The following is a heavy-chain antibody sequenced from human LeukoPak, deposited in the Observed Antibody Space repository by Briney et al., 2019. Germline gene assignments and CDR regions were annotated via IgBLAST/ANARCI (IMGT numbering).Heavy chain of an antibody. CDR2: IKQDGSEK. D-gene: IGHD3-22*01. J-gene: IGHJ4*02. CDR1: GFTFSSYW. V-gene: IGHV3-7*01. CDR3: ARSQGYYDSSGYYIR. Sequence: GGSLRLSCAASGFTFSSYWMSWVRQAPGKGLEWVANIKQDGSEKYYVDSVKGRFTISRDNAKNSLYLQMNSLRAEDTAVYYCARSQGYYDSSGYYIRWGQGTLVTVSS.